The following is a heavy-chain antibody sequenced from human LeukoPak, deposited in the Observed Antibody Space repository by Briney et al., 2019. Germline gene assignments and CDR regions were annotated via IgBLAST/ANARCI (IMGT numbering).Heavy chain of an antibody. J-gene: IGHJ4*02. Sequence: SETLSLTCTVSGGSISSYFWSWVRQPPGKGLEWIGYNSYSGSTNYNPSLRTRVTISVDTSKNQFSLKLSSVTAVDTAIYYCARLFTSGWRYFDYWGQGALVTVSS. V-gene: IGHV4-59*08. CDR2: NSYSGST. D-gene: IGHD6-19*01. CDR1: GGSISSYF. CDR3: ARLFTSGWRYFDY.